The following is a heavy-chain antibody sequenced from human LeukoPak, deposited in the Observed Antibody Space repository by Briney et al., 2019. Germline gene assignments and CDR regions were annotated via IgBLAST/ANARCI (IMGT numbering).Heavy chain of an antibody. CDR3: ARGARLWDVW. J-gene: IGHJ4*02. Sequence: GGSLRLSCAASGFTFSSYAMHWVRQAPGKGLEWVAVISYDGSNKYYADSVKGRFTISRDNSKNTLYLQMNSLRAEDTAVYYCARGARLWDVWWGQGTLVTVSS. CDR1: GFTFSSYA. V-gene: IGHV3-30*04. CDR2: ISYDGSNK. D-gene: IGHD1-26*01.